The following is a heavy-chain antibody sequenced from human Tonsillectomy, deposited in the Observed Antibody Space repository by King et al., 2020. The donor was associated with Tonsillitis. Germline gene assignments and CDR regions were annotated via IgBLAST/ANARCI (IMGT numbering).Heavy chain of an antibody. V-gene: IGHV3-20*04. D-gene: IGHD3-16*02. Sequence: VQLVESGGGVVRPGGSLRLSCAASGFTFGDYGMSWVRQAPGKGLEWVSGTNWDGGSTGYADSVKGRFTISRDNAKNSLYLQMNSLRAEDTALYYCARDDYVWGSYRSPIDYWGQGPLVTVSS. CDR3: ARDDYVWGSYRSPIDY. J-gene: IGHJ4*02. CDR1: GFTFGDYG. CDR2: TNWDGGST.